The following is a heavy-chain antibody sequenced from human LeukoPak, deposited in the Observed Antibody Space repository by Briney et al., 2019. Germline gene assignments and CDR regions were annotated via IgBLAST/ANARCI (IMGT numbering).Heavy chain of an antibody. D-gene: IGHD5-24*01. CDR1: GFTFGDTW. CDR2: IKQDGSEK. V-gene: IGHV3-7*03. Sequence: GGSLRLSCAASGFTFGDTWMNWVRQVPGQGLEWVANIKQDGSEKFYVASVKGRFTISRDNGKSSLYLQMSSLRAEDTALYYCVRDADFYKGDYWGQGTLVTVSS. J-gene: IGHJ4*02. CDR3: VRDADFYKGDY.